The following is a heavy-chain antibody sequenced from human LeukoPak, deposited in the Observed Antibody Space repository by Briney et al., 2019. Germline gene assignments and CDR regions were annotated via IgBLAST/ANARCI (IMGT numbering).Heavy chain of an antibody. V-gene: IGHV3-7*01. Sequence: PGGSLRLSCAASGFTFSNYWMSWVRQAPGRGLEWVANIKQDGSEKHYVDSVKGRFTISRDNAKNSLSLQMNRLRAEDTAVYYCARITFYYGSSGYLGWFDPCGQGTLVTVSS. D-gene: IGHD3-22*01. CDR1: GFTFSNYW. J-gene: IGHJ5*02. CDR3: ARITFYYGSSGYLGWFDP. CDR2: IKQDGSEK.